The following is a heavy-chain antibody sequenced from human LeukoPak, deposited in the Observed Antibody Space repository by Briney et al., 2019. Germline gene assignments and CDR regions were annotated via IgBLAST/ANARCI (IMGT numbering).Heavy chain of an antibody. CDR3: ASLLVALDYYYGMDV. D-gene: IGHD3-16*02. V-gene: IGHV4-4*07. CDR2: IYTSGST. Sequence: SETLSLTCTVSGGSISSYYWSWIRQPAGKGLEWIGRIYTSGSTNYNPSLKSRVTMSVDTSKNQFSLKLSSVTAADTAVYYCASLLVALDYYYGMDVWGQGTTVTVSS. J-gene: IGHJ6*02. CDR1: GGSISSYY.